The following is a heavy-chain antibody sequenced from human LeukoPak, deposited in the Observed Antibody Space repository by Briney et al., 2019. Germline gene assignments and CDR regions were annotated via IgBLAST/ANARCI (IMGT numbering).Heavy chain of an antibody. D-gene: IGHD3-3*01. V-gene: IGHV4-59*01. CDR1: GGSISSYY. Sequence: SETLSLTRTVSGGSISSYYWSWIRQPPGKGLEWIGYIYYSGSTNYNPSLKSRVTISVDTSKNQFSLKLSSVTAADTAVYYCARWRDYDFWSGPRDNWFDPWGQGTLVTVSS. J-gene: IGHJ5*02. CDR2: IYYSGST. CDR3: ARWRDYDFWSGPRDNWFDP.